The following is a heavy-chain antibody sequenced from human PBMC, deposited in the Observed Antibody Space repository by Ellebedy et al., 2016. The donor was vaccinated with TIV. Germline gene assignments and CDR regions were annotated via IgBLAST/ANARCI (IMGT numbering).Heavy chain of an antibody. CDR3: TRGAMALS. CDR2: VTAYNRDT. CDR1: GYSFTSHG. Sequence: AASVKVSCKASGYSFTSHGITWVRQAPGQGLQWMGWVTAYNRDTYYAQNFQGRVTFTTDTSSSTAYLELRNLTSNDTGVYYCTRGAMALSWGQGTLVTVSS. D-gene: IGHD5-24*01. J-gene: IGHJ5*02. V-gene: IGHV1-18*01.